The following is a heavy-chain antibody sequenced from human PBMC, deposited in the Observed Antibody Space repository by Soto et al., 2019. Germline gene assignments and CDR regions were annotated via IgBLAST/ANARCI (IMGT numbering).Heavy chain of an antibody. Sequence: PGESLKISCKGSGYSFSSYWIVWVRQMPGKGLEWMGRIDPSDSYTNYSPSFQGHVTISADKSISTAYLQWSSLKASDTAMYYCARVLYGSGSLGRFDPWGQRTLVTVSS. CDR3: ARVLYGSGSLGRFDP. J-gene: IGHJ5*02. V-gene: IGHV5-10-1*01. D-gene: IGHD3-10*01. CDR1: GYSFSSYW. CDR2: IDPSDSYT.